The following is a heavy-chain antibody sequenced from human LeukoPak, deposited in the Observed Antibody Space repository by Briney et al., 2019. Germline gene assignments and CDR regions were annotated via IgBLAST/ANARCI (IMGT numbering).Heavy chain of an antibody. CDR3: ARETLAARYYYYYYYMDV. CDR2: INAGNGNT. Sequence: ASVKVSCKASGYTFTSYAMHWVRQAPGQRLEWMGWINAGNGNTKYSQKFQGRVTITRDTSASTAYMELSSLRSEDTAVYYCARETLAARYYYYYYYMDVWGKGTTVTVSS. J-gene: IGHJ6*03. CDR1: GYTFTSYA. V-gene: IGHV1-3*01. D-gene: IGHD6-13*01.